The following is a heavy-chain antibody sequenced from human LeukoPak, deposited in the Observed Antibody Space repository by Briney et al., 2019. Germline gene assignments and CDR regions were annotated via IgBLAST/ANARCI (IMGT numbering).Heavy chain of an antibody. D-gene: IGHD6-13*01. V-gene: IGHV3-23*01. CDR3: AKAIYSSSRMDV. CDR1: GFTFSSYA. J-gene: IGHJ6*02. Sequence: GGSLRLSCATSGFTFSSYAMSWVRQAPGKGLEWVSAISGSGGSTYYADSVKGRFTISRDNSKNTLYLQMNSLRAEDTAVYYCAKAIYSSSRMDVWGQGTTVTVSS. CDR2: ISGSGGST.